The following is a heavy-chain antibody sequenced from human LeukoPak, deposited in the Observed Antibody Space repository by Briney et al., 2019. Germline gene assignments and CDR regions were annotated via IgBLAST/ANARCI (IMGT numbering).Heavy chain of an antibody. Sequence: ASVKVSCKASGGTFSSYAISWVRQAPGHGLEWMGGIIVIFVTADYAQKFEGRVTITADESTSTASLELSSLRSEDTAVYYCARNAVPDRPFSGMDVWGKGTPVTVSS. J-gene: IGHJ6*04. CDR3: ARNAVPDRPFSGMDV. V-gene: IGHV1-69*01. D-gene: IGHD2-2*01. CDR2: IIVIFVTA. CDR1: GGTFSSYA.